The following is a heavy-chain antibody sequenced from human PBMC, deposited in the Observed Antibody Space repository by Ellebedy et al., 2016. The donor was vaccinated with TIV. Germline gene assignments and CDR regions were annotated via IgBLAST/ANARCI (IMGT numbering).Heavy chain of an antibody. CDR2: IYYSGST. CDR3: AIRGIIAAAYSYYFDY. Sequence: MPGGSLRLSCTVSGGSISSSSYYWGWIRQPPGKGLEWIGSIYYSGSTYYNPSLKSRVTISVDTSKNQFSLKLSSVTAADTAVYYCAIRGIIAAAYSYYFDYWGQGTLVTVSS. CDR1: GGSISSSSYY. V-gene: IGHV4-39*01. J-gene: IGHJ4*02. D-gene: IGHD6-13*01.